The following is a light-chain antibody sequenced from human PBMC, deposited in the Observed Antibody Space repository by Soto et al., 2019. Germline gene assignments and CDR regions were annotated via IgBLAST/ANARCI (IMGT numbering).Light chain of an antibody. V-gene: IGKV3-11*01. J-gene: IGKJ1*01. CDR2: DAS. Sequence: EIVLTQSPATLSLSPGERATLSCRASQSVSSYLAWYQQKPGQAPRLLIYDASNRATDIPARFSGSGSGTDATLTVSSLEPQDFAVYYCLQRSGWPWTFRRGTKLEIK. CDR1: QSVSSY. CDR3: LQRSGWPWT.